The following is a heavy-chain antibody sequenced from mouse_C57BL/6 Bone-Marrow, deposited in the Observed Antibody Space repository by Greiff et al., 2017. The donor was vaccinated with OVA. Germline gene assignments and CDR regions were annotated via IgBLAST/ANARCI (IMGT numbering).Heavy chain of an antibody. CDR1: GFSLTSYA. Sequence: VQLKESGPGLVAPSQSLSITCTVSGFSLTSYAISWVRQPPGKGLEWLGVIWPGGGTNYNSALKSRLSISKDNSKSQVFLKMNSLQTDDTARYYCARNGYYPFAYWGRGTLVTVSA. J-gene: IGHJ3*01. CDR2: IWPGGGT. D-gene: IGHD2-3*01. V-gene: IGHV2-9-1*01. CDR3: ARNGYYPFAY.